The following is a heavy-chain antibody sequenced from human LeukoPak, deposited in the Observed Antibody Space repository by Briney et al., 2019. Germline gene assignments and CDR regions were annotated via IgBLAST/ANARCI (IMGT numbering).Heavy chain of an antibody. J-gene: IGHJ3*02. Sequence: GGSLSLSCATSGCTFSSYDMSWVRQPPGKGLEWVSAIKDNGGTTVYADPVKGRFTISRDNSKNTLYLQMNTLRADDTAVYYCAKDCLGGYSYGWGVFDIWGQGTMVTVSS. CDR2: IKDNGGTT. V-gene: IGHV3-23*01. CDR3: AKDCLGGYSYGWGVFDI. D-gene: IGHD5-18*01. CDR1: GCTFSSYD.